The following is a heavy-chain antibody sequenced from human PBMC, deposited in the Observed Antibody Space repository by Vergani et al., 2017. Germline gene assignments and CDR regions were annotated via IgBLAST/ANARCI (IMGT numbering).Heavy chain of an antibody. CDR1: GFDFSSYI. CDR2: VSTGTKSQ. J-gene: IGHJ4*02. Sequence: QLVESGGGWVQPGGSLRLSCVVSGFDFSSYIMNWVRQAPGKGLEWVSFVSTGTKSQSYAESVKGRFTISRDNSKNTVNLQMNRLRADDTAVYFCGKDHSESYTTYYSFWSGPEFDSRAQGTLVTVAA. V-gene: IGHV3-48*04. D-gene: IGHD3-3*01. CDR3: GKDHSESYTTYYSFWSGPEFDS.